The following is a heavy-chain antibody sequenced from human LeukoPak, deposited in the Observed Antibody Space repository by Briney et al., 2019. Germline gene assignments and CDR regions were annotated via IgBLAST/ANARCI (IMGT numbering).Heavy chain of an antibody. CDR3: ARGIRPTYYDFWGGYYTGTYFDY. CDR2: IYYSGST. Sequence: PSETLSLTCTVSGGSISSSSYYWGWIRQPPGKGLEWIGSIYYSGSTYYNPSLKSRVTISVDTSKNQFSLKLSSVTAADTAVYYCARGIRPTYYDFWGGYYTGTYFDYWGQGTLVTVSS. CDR1: GGSISSSSYY. J-gene: IGHJ4*02. V-gene: IGHV4-39*07. D-gene: IGHD3-3*01.